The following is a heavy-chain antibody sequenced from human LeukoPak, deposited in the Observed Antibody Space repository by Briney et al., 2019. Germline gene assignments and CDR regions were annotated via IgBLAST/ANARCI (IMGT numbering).Heavy chain of an antibody. CDR2: ITNSGDST. CDR1: GFTFSSYA. J-gene: IGHJ4*02. V-gene: IGHV3-23*01. Sequence: GGSLRLSCAASGFTFSSYAMSWVRHAPGKGLEWVSAITNSGDSTYYAESVKGRFTISRDNYKNTLYLQMNSLRAEDTAVYCCAKDPATASSIPHVLRYWGQGTLVTVSS. D-gene: IGHD5-24*01. CDR3: AKDPATASSIPHVLRY.